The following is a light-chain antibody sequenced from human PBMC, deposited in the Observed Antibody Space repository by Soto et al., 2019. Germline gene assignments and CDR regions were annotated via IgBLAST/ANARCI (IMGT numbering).Light chain of an antibody. CDR1: NSDVGGYNY. J-gene: IGLJ3*02. CDR2: EVS. Sequence: QSVLTQPASVSGSPGQSITISCTGTNSDVGGYNYVSWYQQYPGKAPKLMIYEVSNRPSGVSNRFSGSKSGNTASLTISGLQAEDEADYQCSSYTRSVVVFGGGTKLTVL. CDR3: SSYTRSVVV. V-gene: IGLV2-14*01.